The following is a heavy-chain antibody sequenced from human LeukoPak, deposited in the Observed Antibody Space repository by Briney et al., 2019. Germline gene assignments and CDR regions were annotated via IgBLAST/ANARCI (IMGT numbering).Heavy chain of an antibody. Sequence: SETLSLTCTVFGGSISSYYWSWIRQPPGKGLEWIGYIYYSGSTNYNPSLKSRVNISVDTSKNQFSLKLSSVTAADTAVYYCARHRALMDVWGQGTTVTVSS. CDR1: GGSISSYY. CDR3: ARHRALMDV. V-gene: IGHV4-59*08. CDR2: IYYSGST. J-gene: IGHJ6*02.